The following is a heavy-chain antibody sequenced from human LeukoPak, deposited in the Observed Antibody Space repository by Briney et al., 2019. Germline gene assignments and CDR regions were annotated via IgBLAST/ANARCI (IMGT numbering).Heavy chain of an antibody. J-gene: IGHJ4*02. D-gene: IGHD2-15*01. CDR3: ARVRGYCSGGSCSRLFDY. CDR2: IYYSGST. CDR1: GGSVSSGSYY. Sequence: SETLSLTCTVSGGSVSSGSYYWSWIRHPPGKGLEWIGYIYYSGSTNYNPSLKSRVTISVDTSKNQFSLKLSSVTAADTAVYYCARVRGYCSGGSCSRLFDYWGQGTLVTVSS. V-gene: IGHV4-61*01.